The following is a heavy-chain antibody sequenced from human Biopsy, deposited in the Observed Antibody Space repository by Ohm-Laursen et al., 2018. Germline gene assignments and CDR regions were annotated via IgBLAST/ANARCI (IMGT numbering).Heavy chain of an antibody. V-gene: IGHV3-21*01. CDR1: GFSLRNFT. CDR3: ARDYPSYSSGWYREPPIQC. CDR2: ISRSVSHI. Sequence: SLRLSCSASGFSLRNFTINWVRQAPGKGLEWVSSISRSVSHILYAETLKGRFTISRDNAKNSLYLQMNSLRAEDTAVYYCARDYPSYSSGWYREPPIQCWGQGTLVTVSS. D-gene: IGHD6-19*01. J-gene: IGHJ4*02.